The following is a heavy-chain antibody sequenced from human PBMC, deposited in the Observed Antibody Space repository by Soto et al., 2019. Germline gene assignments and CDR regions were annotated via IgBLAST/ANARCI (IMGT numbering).Heavy chain of an antibody. J-gene: IGHJ6*02. D-gene: IGHD5-18*01. CDR2: IWYDGSNK. Sequence: GGSLRLSCAASGFTFSSYGMHWVRQAPGKGLEWVAVIWYDGSNKYYADSVKGRFTISRDNSKNTLYLQMNSLRAEDTAVYYCARGPIQLWRGDGMDVWGQGTTVTVSS. CDR1: GFTFSSYG. V-gene: IGHV3-33*01. CDR3: ARGPIQLWRGDGMDV.